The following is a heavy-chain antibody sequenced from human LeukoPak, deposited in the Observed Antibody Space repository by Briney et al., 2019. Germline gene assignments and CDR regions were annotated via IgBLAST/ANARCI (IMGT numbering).Heavy chain of an antibody. D-gene: IGHD6-13*01. CDR2: ISAYNGNT. CDR3: ARVDIAAAAYYYYMDV. Sequence: ASVKVSCKASGYTFTSYGISWVRQAPGQGLEWMGWISAYNGNTNYAQKLQGRVTMTTDTSTSTAYMELRSLRSDDTAVYYCARVDIAAAAYYYYMDVWGKGTTVTVSS. V-gene: IGHV1-18*01. CDR1: GYTFTSYG. J-gene: IGHJ6*03.